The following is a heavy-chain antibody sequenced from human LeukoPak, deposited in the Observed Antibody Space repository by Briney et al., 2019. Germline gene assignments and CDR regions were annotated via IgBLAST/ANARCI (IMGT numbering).Heavy chain of an antibody. D-gene: IGHD3-10*01. CDR3: TRDEDYYGSGSYYYYYYMDV. CDR2: IRSKAYGGTT. J-gene: IGHJ6*03. CDR1: GFTFGDYA. Sequence: GGSLRLSCTASGFTFGDYAMSWFRQAPGKGLEWVGFIRSKAYGGTTEYAASVKGRFTISRDDSKSIAYLQMNSLKTEDTAVYYCTRDEDYYGSGSYYYYYYMDVWGEGTTVTVSS. V-gene: IGHV3-49*03.